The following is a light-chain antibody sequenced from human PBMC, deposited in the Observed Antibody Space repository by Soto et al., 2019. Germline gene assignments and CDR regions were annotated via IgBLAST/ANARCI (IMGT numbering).Light chain of an antibody. V-gene: IGKV3-15*01. Sequence: VALTQSPATLSLSPGERATLSCRASQSVSSYLAWYQQKPGQAPRFLIYGASTRAPGIPARFSGSGSGTEVTLTISSLQSEDFAVDYCQQYDNWPLTFGGGTKVDIK. J-gene: IGKJ4*01. CDR2: GAS. CDR3: QQYDNWPLT. CDR1: QSVSSY.